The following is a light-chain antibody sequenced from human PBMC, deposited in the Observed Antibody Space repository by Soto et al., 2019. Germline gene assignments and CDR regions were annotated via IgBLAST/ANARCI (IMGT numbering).Light chain of an antibody. CDR2: KND. CDR3: AAWDDSLKGVV. Sequence: QSVVTQPPSASGTPGQRVTISCSGSSSNIGGNHVNWYQHLPDMAPKLLIFKNDQRPSGVPDRFSASKFGTSASLAISGLQSEDAADYYCAAWDDSLKGVVFGGGTKVTVL. V-gene: IGLV1-44*01. CDR1: SSNIGGNH. J-gene: IGLJ2*01.